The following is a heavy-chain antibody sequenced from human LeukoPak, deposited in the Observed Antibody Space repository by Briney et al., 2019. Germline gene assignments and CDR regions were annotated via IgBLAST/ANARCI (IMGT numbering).Heavy chain of an antibody. CDR3: AREFRTAVDY. J-gene: IGHJ4*02. D-gene: IGHD3/OR15-3a*01. CDR1: GFTVSSYY. Sequence: PGGSLRLSCAASGFTVSSYYMSWVRQAPGKGLEWVSVIYSGGVIYYADSVKGRFTISRDNAKNSLYLQMNSLRAEDTAVYYCAREFRTAVDYWGQGTLVTVSS. V-gene: IGHV3-53*01. CDR2: IYSGGVI.